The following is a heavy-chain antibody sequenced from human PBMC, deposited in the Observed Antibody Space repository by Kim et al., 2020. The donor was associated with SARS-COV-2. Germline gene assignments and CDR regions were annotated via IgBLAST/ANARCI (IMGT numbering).Heavy chain of an antibody. D-gene: IGHD2-2*01. V-gene: IGHV3-49*03. CDR1: GFTFGDYA. J-gene: IGHJ4*02. Sequence: GGSLRLSCTASGFTFGDYAMSWFRQAPGKGLEWVGFIRSKAYGGTTEYAASVKGRFTISRDDSKSIAYLQMNSLKTEDTAVYYCTRVKWDCSSTSCRDFDYWGQGTLVTVSS. CDR3: TRVKWDCSSTSCRDFDY. CDR2: IRSKAYGGTT.